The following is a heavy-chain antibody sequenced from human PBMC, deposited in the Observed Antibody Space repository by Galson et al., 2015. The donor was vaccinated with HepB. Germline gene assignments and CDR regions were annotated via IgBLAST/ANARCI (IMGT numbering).Heavy chain of an antibody. CDR1: GFTFSSYS. CDR3: AREDTYYYYGMDV. Sequence: SLRLSCAASGFTFSSYSMNWVRQAPGKGLEWVSSISSSSSYIYYADSVKGRFTISRDNAKNSLYLQMNSLRAEDTAVYYCAREDTYYYYGMDVWGQGTTVTVSS. J-gene: IGHJ6*02. D-gene: IGHD5-18*01. CDR2: ISSSSSYI. V-gene: IGHV3-21*01.